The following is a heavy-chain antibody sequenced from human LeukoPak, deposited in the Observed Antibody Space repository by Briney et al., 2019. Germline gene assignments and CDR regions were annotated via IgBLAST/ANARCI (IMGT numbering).Heavy chain of an antibody. J-gene: IGHJ4*02. D-gene: IGHD3-22*01. CDR2: IIPIFGTA. CDR3: ARVNYYDSSGYFDY. CDR1: GGTFSSYA. Sequence: ASVKVSCKASGGTFSSYAISWVRQAPGQGLEWMGGIIPIFGTANYAQKFQGRVTITADESTSTAYMELSSLRSEDTAVYYCARVNYYDSSGYFDYWGQGTLVTVSS. V-gene: IGHV1-69*13.